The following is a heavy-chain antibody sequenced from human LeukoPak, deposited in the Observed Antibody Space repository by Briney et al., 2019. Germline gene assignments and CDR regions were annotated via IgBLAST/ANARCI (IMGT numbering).Heavy chain of an antibody. CDR2: IYYSGST. V-gene: IGHV4-39*01. CDR3: ARQGSSSHMGDWFDP. J-gene: IGHJ5*02. CDR1: GGSISSSSYY. D-gene: IGHD6-13*01. Sequence: PSETLSLTCTVSGGSISSSSYYWGWIRQPPGKGLEWIGSIYYSGSTYYNPPLKSRVTISVDTSKNQFSLKLSSVTAADTAVYYCARQGSSSHMGDWFDPWGQGTLVTVSS.